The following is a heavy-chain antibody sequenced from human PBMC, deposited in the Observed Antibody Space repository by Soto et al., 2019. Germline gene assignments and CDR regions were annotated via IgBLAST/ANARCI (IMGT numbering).Heavy chain of an antibody. J-gene: IGHJ4*02. CDR1: GYTFKTYA. CDR3: ARSVVVRGVFILDH. D-gene: IGHD3-10*01. V-gene: IGHV1-3*04. Sequence: QVQLVQSGAEVKKPGASVKVSCKASGYTFKTYAMHWVRQAPGQRLEWMGWINTGNGNTKYSQKFQGRVTVTRDTSASTAYMELTSLRSEDTAVYFCARSVVVRGVFILDHWGQGTLVTVSS. CDR2: INTGNGNT.